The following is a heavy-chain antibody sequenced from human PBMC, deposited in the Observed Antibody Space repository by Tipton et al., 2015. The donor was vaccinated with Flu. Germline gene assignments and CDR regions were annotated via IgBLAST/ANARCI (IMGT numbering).Heavy chain of an antibody. Sequence: SLRLSCAASGFTFSSYGMHWVRQAPGKGLEWVAVISYDGSNKYYADSVKGRFTISRDNSKNTLYLQMNSLRAEDTAVYYCAKGRLQADYYGMDVWGQGTTVTVSS. CDR2: ISYDGSNK. J-gene: IGHJ6*02. CDR1: GFTFSSYG. CDR3: AKGRLQADYYGMDV. D-gene: IGHD4-11*01. V-gene: IGHV3-30*18.